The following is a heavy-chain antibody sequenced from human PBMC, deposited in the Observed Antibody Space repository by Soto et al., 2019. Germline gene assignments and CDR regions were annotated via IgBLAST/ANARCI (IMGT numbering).Heavy chain of an antibody. CDR3: ARGGMVREPAVEFLTDSSPSWLDP. D-gene: IGHD3-10*01. CDR1: GGSISSYY. V-gene: IGHV4-4*07. Sequence: PSETLSLTCTVSGGSISSYYWSWIRQPAGKGLEWIGRIYTSGSTNYNPSLKSRVTMSVDTSKNQFSLKLSSVTAADTAVYYCARGGMVREPAVEFLTDSSPSWLDPWGQGTLVTVSS. CDR2: IYTSGST. J-gene: IGHJ5*02.